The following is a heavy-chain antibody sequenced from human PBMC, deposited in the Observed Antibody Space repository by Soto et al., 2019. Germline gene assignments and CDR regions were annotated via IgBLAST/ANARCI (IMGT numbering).Heavy chain of an antibody. CDR3: AKEVAVAGDLDY. CDR2: ISSDGETK. Sequence: GGSLRLSCVASGFTFSSYGIHWVRQAPGKGLEWVGVISSDGETKYYADSVKGRFTISRDNSKNTLYLQMDSLRPEDKAVYYCAKEVAVAGDLDYWGHGTLVTVSS. CDR1: GFTFSSYG. D-gene: IGHD6-19*01. J-gene: IGHJ4*03. V-gene: IGHV3-30*18.